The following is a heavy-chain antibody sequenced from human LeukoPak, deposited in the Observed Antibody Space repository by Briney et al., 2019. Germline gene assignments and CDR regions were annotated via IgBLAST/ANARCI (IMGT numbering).Heavy chain of an antibody. Sequence: PSETLSLTCAVYGGSFSGYYWSWIRQPPGKGLEWIGEINHSGSTNYNPSLKSRVTISVDTSKNQFSLKLSSVTAADTAVYYCARHEQAHYYDSSGYFPSPLYYFDYWGQGTLVTVSS. D-gene: IGHD3-22*01. V-gene: IGHV4-34*01. J-gene: IGHJ4*02. CDR3: ARHEQAHYYDSSGYFPSPLYYFDY. CDR1: GGSFSGYY. CDR2: INHSGST.